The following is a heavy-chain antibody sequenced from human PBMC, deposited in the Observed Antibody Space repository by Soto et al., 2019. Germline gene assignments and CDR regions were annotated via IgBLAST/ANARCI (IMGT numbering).Heavy chain of an antibody. CDR3: ALHLTAVGSFDY. D-gene: IGHD4-17*01. Sequence: QITLKESGPTLVKPTQTLTLTCTFSGFSLSTTGVAVGWIRQPPGKALEWLALVYWDDDKRYSPSLKSRLTITQDTSKNQVVLTMPNLDPVDAATYYCALHLTAVGSFDYWGQGTLVTVSS. CDR2: VYWDDDK. V-gene: IGHV2-5*02. J-gene: IGHJ4*02. CDR1: GFSLSTTGVA.